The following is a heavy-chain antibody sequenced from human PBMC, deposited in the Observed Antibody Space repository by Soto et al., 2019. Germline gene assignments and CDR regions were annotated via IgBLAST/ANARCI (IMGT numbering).Heavy chain of an antibody. J-gene: IGHJ3*02. CDR1: SGSISSSNW. D-gene: IGHD2-2*01. CDR2: IYHSGST. Sequence: QVQLQESGPGLVKPSGTLSLTCAVSSGSISSSNWWSWVRQPPGKGLEWIGEIYHSGSTNYNPSPKSRVTISVDKSKTQFSLKLSSVTAADTAVYYCASSSTSWFGAFDIWGQGTMVTVSS. V-gene: IGHV4-4*02. CDR3: ASSSTSWFGAFDI.